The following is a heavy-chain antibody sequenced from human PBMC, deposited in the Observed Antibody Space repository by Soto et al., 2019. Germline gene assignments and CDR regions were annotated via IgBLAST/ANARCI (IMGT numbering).Heavy chain of an antibody. CDR1: GGSISSGDYY. J-gene: IGHJ4*02. CDR2: IYYSGSN. V-gene: IGHV4-30-4*01. Sequence: QVQLQESGPGLVKPSQTLSLTCTVSGGSISSGDYYWSWIRQPPGKGLEWIGYIYYSGSNYYNPSPKSRVTISVDTSKTQFSLKLSSVTAAATAVYYCARAQGSGFLVSWGQGTLVTVSS. D-gene: IGHD3-10*01. CDR3: ARAQGSGFLVS.